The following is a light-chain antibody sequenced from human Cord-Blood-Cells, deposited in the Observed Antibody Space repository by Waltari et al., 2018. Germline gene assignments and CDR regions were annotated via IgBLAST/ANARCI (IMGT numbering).Light chain of an antibody. CDR3: QQRSNWPRT. V-gene: IGKV3-11*01. CDR1: QSVSSY. Sequence: EIVLTQSPANLSLSPGERATLSCRVSQSVSSYLAWYQQKPGQAPRLPIYDASNRATGIPARFSGSGSGTDFTLTISSLEPEDFAVYYCQQRSNWPRTFGQGTKVEIK. J-gene: IGKJ1*01. CDR2: DAS.